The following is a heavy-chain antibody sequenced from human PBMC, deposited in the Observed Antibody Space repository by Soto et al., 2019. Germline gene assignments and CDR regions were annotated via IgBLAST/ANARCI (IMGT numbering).Heavy chain of an antibody. J-gene: IGHJ4*02. CDR3: ARDRSGYSSGWGASDY. D-gene: IGHD6-19*01. CDR1: GGTFSSYT. Sequence: GASVKVSCKASGGTFSSYTISWVRQAPGQGLEWMGRIIPILGIANYAQKFQGRVTITADKSTSTAYMELSSLRSEDTAVYYCARDRSGYSSGWGASDYWGQGTLVTVSS. CDR2: IIPILGIA. V-gene: IGHV1-69*04.